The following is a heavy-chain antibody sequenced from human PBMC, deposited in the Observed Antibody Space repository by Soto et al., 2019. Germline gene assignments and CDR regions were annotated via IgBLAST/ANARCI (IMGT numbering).Heavy chain of an antibody. D-gene: IGHD3-22*01. CDR3: VRTSMTAYYYYGMDV. V-gene: IGHV4-31*03. Sequence: SETLSLTCTVSGGSISSGGYYWSWIRQHPGKGLEWIGYIYYSGSTYYNPSLKSRVTISVDTSKNQFSLKLSSVTAADMAVYYCVRTSMTAYYYYGMDVWGQGPTVAV. CDR1: GGSISSGGYY. J-gene: IGHJ6*02. CDR2: IYYSGST.